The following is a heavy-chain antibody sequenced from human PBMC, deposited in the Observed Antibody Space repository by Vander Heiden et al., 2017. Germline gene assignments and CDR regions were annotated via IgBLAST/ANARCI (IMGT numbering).Heavy chain of an antibody. CDR1: GGTFSSYA. Sequence: QVQLVQSGTEVKKPGSSVKVTCEASGGTFSSYAINWVRQAPGQRLEWMGRFIPIFGTTNYAQNFQGRVTITADESASTAYMELSSLRSEDTAVYYCARSPFGVVNYFDSWGQGTLVTVSS. CDR3: ARSPFGVVNYFDS. CDR2: FIPIFGTT. D-gene: IGHD3-3*01. J-gene: IGHJ4*02. V-gene: IGHV1-69*18.